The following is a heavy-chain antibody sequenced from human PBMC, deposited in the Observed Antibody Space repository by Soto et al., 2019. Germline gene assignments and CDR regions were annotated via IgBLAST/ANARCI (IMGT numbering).Heavy chain of an antibody. CDR1: AFTFSSYA. Sequence: EVQLLESGGGLVQPGGSLRLSCAASAFTFSSYAMSWVRQAPGKGLEWVSAISGSGGSTHYADSVKGRFTISRDNSKNTLYLQMNSLRAEDTAVYYCVKGFYCSGTSCNSDAFDVWGQGSMVTVSS. D-gene: IGHD2-15*01. J-gene: IGHJ3*01. CDR3: VKGFYCSGTSCNSDAFDV. CDR2: ISGSGGST. V-gene: IGHV3-23*01.